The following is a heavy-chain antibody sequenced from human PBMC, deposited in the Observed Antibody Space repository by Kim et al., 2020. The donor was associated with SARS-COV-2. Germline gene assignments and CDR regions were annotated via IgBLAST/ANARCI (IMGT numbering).Heavy chain of an antibody. D-gene: IGHD6-19*01. V-gene: IGHV3-48*02. Sequence: VKGRFTISRDNAKNSLYLQMNSLRDEDTAVYYCARVGYSSGWYYYYGMDVWGQGTTVTVSS. CDR3: ARVGYSSGWYYYYGMDV. J-gene: IGHJ6*02.